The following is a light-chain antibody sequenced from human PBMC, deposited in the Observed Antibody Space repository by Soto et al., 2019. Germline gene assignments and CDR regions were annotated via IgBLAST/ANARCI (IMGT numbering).Light chain of an antibody. Sequence: QSALTQPPSSSGSPVQSVAISCTGTSSDVGGYTYVSWYQQHPGKAPKLMIYEVTKRPSWVPDRFSGSKSGNTASLTVSGLQAEDAAEYDCSAYTGGNTVVCGGGTKLPVL. CDR2: EVT. CDR1: SSDVGGYTY. CDR3: SAYTGGNTVV. V-gene: IGLV2-8*01. J-gene: IGLJ2*01.